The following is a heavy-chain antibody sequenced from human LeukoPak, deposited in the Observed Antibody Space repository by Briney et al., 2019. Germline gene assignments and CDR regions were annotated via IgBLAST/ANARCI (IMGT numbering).Heavy chain of an antibody. D-gene: IGHD6-13*01. Sequence: GGSLRLSCAASGFTFSSYAMSWVRQVPGKRLEWVSAISGSGGSTYYADSVKGRFTISRDNSKNTLYLQMNSLRAEDTAVYYCARHPGIAAAGIDYWGQGTLVTVSS. J-gene: IGHJ4*02. V-gene: IGHV3-23*01. CDR3: ARHPGIAAAGIDY. CDR1: GFTFSSYA. CDR2: ISGSGGST.